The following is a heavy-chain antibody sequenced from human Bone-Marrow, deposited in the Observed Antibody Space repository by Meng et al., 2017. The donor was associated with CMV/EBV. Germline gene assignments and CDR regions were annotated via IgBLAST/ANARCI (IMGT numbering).Heavy chain of an antibody. CDR2: IIPILGIA. J-gene: IGHJ6*02. CDR1: GGTFSSYT. Sequence: SVKVSCKASGGTFSSYTISWVRQAPGQGLEWMGRIIPILGIANYAQKFQGRVTMTSDTSTNTVYMELSTLRSEDTAIYYCARGWSISSSYFYYGMHVWGQGTTVAVSS. CDR3: ARGWSISSSYFYYGMHV. V-gene: IGHV1-69*02. D-gene: IGHD3-10*01.